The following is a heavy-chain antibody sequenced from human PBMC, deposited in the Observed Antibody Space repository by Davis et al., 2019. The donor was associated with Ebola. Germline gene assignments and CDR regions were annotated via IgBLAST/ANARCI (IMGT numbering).Heavy chain of an antibody. V-gene: IGHV1-46*03. CDR2: INPSGGST. Sequence: AASVKVSCKASGYTFTSYYMHWVRQAPGQGLEWMGIINPSGGSTSYAQKFQGRVTMTRDTSTSTVYMELSSLRSKDTAVYYCARDGIGGSYPDYYYYYGMDVWGQGTTVTVSS. CDR3: ARDGIGGSYPDYYYYYGMDV. CDR1: GYTFTSYY. J-gene: IGHJ6*02. D-gene: IGHD1-26*01.